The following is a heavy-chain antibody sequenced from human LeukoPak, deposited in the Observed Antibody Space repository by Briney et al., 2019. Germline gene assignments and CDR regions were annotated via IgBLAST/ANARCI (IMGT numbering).Heavy chain of an antibody. D-gene: IGHD3-22*01. CDR3: AREVPFYYDSSAYYGHFDY. CDR1: DFSFSNYW. V-gene: IGHV4-59*01. J-gene: IGHJ4*02. CDR2: VYYSGST. Sequence: GSLRLSCTASDFSFSNYWMTWLRQAPGKGLEWIGYVYYSGSTNYNPSLKSRVTISVDTSKNQFSLKLSSVTAADTAVYYCAREVPFYYDSSAYYGHFDYWGQGTLVTVSP.